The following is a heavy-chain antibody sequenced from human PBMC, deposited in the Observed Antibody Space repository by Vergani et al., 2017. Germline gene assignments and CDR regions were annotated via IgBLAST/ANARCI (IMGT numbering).Heavy chain of an antibody. CDR1: GFTFSSYR. CDR3: ARADDSSGYYQRAFDD. V-gene: IGHV3-33*01. D-gene: IGHD3-22*01. J-gene: IGHJ4*02. CDR2: IWYDGSNK. Sequence: QVQLVESGGGVVQPGRSLRLSCAASGFTFSSYRMHWVRQAPGKGLEWVAVIWYDGSNKYYADSVKGRFTISRDNSKNTLYLQMNSLRAEDTAVYYCARADDSSGYYQRAFDDWGQGTLVTVSS.